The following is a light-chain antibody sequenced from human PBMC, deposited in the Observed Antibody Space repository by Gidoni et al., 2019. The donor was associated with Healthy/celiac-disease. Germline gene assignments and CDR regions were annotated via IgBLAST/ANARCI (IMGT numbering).Light chain of an antibody. CDR2: EGS. Sequence: QSALTQPASASGSPGQPMTISCTGSSSDVVSYNLVPWYQQHPDKAPKLMIYEGSKRTLGVYNRFAGSKSGNTASLTISGLQAEDEADYYCCSYAGSSTLVFGGGTKLTVL. CDR1: SSDVVSYNL. V-gene: IGLV2-23*01. J-gene: IGLJ2*01. CDR3: CSYAGSSTLV.